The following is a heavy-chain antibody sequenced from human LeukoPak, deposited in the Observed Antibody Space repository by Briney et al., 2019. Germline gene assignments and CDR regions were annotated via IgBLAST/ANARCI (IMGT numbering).Heavy chain of an antibody. V-gene: IGHV3-7*01. D-gene: IGHD3-10*01. CDR1: GFTFSSYW. CDR2: IKQDGSEK. J-gene: IGHJ4*02. Sequence: GSLRLSCAASGFTFSSYWMSWVRQAPGKGLEWVANIKQDGSEKYYVDSVKGRFTISRDNAKNSLYLQMNSLRAEDTAVYYCARMRVELGYMVRGVFDYWGQGTLVTVSS. CDR3: ARMRVELGYMVRGVFDY.